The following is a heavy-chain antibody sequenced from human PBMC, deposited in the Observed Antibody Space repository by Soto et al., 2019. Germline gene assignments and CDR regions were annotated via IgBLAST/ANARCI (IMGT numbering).Heavy chain of an antibody. J-gene: IGHJ5*02. CDR1: GGSISSSSYY. CDR2: IYYSGST. CDR3: ARPKWGIVVVPAAKAYNWFDP. V-gene: IGHV4-39*01. D-gene: IGHD2-2*01. Sequence: SETLSLTCTVSGGSISSSSYYWGWIRQPPGKGLEWIGSIYYSGSTYYNPSLKSRVTISVDTSKNQFALKLSSVTAADTAVYYCARPKWGIVVVPAAKAYNWFDPWGQGTLVTVSS.